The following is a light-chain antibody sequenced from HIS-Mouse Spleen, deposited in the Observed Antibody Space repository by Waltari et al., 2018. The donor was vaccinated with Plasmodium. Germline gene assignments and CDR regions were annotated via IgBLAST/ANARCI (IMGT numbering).Light chain of an antibody. CDR1: SSDVGGYNY. V-gene: IGLV2-11*01. CDR2: EVS. CDR3: CSYAGSYTWV. Sequence: QSALTQPRSVSGSPGQSVTLSCTGTSSDVGGYNYFSWYQQHPCKAPTLMIYEVSKRPSGVPDRFSGSKSGNTASLTISGLQAEDEADYYGCSYAGSYTWVFGGGTKLTVL. J-gene: IGLJ3*02.